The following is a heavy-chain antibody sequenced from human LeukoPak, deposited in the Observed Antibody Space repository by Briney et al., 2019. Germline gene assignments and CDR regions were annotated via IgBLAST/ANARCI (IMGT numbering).Heavy chain of an antibody. J-gene: IGHJ5*02. V-gene: IGHV1-18*01. CDR2: ISAYNGNT. CDR1: GYTVTSYG. D-gene: IGHD3-22*01. Sequence: SVKVSCKASGYTVTSYGISWVRQAPGQGLEWVGWISAYNGNTNYAQKLQGRVTMTTDTSTSTAYMELRSLRSDDTAVYYCARGPDYYDSSGYRFNWFDPWGQGTLVTVSS. CDR3: ARGPDYYDSSGYRFNWFDP.